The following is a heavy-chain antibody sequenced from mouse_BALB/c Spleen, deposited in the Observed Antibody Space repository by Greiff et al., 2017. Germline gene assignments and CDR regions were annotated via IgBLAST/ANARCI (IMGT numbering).Heavy chain of an antibody. J-gene: IGHJ4*01. CDR2: IWSGGST. CDR1: GFSLTSYG. CDR3: ARSYYRYDAGYAMDD. Sequence: QVQLKQSGPGLVQPSQSLSITCTVSGFSLTSYGVHWVRQSPGKGLEWLGVIWSGGSTDYNAAFISRLSISKDNSKSQVFFKMNSLQANDTAIYYCARSYYRYDAGYAMDDWGQGTSVTVSS. V-gene: IGHV2-2*02. D-gene: IGHD2-14*01.